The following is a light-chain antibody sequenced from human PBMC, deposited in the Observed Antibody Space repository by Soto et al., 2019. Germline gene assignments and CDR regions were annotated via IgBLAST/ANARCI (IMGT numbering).Light chain of an antibody. J-gene: IGLJ2*01. CDR1: TEYSNYA. CDR2: LNSDGSH. Sequence: QLVLTQSPSASASLGASVKLTCTLNTEYSNYAIAWHQQQPEKGPRYLMKLNSDGSHTKGDGIPDRFSASSSGAERYLTISSLQSEDEADYYCQTWVTGLFGVFGGGTQLTVL. CDR3: QTWVTGLFGV. V-gene: IGLV4-69*01.